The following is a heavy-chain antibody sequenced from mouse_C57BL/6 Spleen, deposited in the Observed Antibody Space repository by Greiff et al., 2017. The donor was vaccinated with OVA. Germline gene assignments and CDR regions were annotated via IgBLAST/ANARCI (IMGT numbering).Heavy chain of an antibody. J-gene: IGHJ4*01. V-gene: IGHV5-16*01. CDR2: INYDGSST. CDR1: GFTFSDYY. D-gene: IGHD2-4*01. Sequence: EVMLVESEGGLVQPGSSMKLSCTASGFTFSDYYMAWVRQVPEKGLEWVANINYDGSSTYYLDSLKSRFIISRDNAKNILYLQMSSLKSEDTATYYCARMGYDSYYYAMDYWGQGTSVTVSS. CDR3: ARMGYDSYYYAMDY.